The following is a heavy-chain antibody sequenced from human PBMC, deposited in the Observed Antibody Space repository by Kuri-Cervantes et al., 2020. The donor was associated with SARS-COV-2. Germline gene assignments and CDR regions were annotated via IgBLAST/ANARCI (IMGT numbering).Heavy chain of an antibody. J-gene: IGHJ3*02. Sequence: ASVKVSCKASGYTFTGYYMHWVRQAPGQGLEWMGWMNPNSGNTGYARKFQGRVTITRNTSISTAYMELSSLRSEDTAVYYCARGGAHDAFDIWGQGTMVTVSS. CDR3: ARGGAHDAFDI. CDR2: MNPNSGNT. CDR1: GYTFTGYY. D-gene: IGHD3-10*01. V-gene: IGHV1-8*03.